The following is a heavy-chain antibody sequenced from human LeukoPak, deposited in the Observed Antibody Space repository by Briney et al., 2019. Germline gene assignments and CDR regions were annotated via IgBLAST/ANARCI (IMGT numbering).Heavy chain of an antibody. J-gene: IGHJ4*02. CDR1: GGSISSGGYY. CDR2: IYTSGST. D-gene: IGHD3-3*01. V-gene: IGHV4-31*03. Sequence: SQTLSLTCTVSGGSISSGGYYWSWIRQHPGKGLEWIGYIYTSGSTNYNPSLKSRVTISVDTSKNQFSLKLSSVTAADTAVYYCARHRYYDFWSGYSLYYFDYWGQGTLVTVSS. CDR3: ARHRYYDFWSGYSLYYFDY.